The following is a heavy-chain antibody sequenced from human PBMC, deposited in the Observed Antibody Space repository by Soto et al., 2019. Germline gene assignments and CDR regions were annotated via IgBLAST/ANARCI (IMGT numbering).Heavy chain of an antibody. Sequence: QVQLQQWGAGLLKPSETLSLTCAVYGGSFSGYYWSWIRQPPGKGLEWIGEINHSGSTNYNPSLKRRVTISVDTSKNQFSLKLSSVAAADTAVYYCASDIVVVPAAHIGGGYWGQGTLVTVSS. CDR3: ASDIVVVPAAHIGGGY. D-gene: IGHD2-2*01. J-gene: IGHJ4*02. CDR2: INHSGST. V-gene: IGHV4-34*01. CDR1: GGSFSGYY.